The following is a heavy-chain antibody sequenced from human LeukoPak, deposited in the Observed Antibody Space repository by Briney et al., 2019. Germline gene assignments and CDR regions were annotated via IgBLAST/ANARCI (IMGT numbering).Heavy chain of an antibody. CDR2: ISSSSSYI. V-gene: IGHV3-21*01. D-gene: IGHD6-13*01. J-gene: IGHJ6*02. CDR1: GFTFSSYS. CDR3: ARDTSSRGSSWGYYYGMDV. Sequence: GGSLRLSCAASGFTFSSYSMNWVRQAPGKGLEWVSSISSSSSYIYYADSVKGRFTISRDNAKNSLYLQMNSLRAEDTAVYYCARDTSSRGSSWGYYYGMDVWGQGTTVTVSS.